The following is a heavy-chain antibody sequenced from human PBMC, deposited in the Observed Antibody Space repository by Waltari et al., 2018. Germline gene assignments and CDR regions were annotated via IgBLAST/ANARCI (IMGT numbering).Heavy chain of an antibody. Sequence: QLHLQESGPGLVKPSETLSLTCSVSGDSISSTSYYWGWIRQPPGKGMEGIGGFVYNAYLFYHPSLKSRVRISVDTSKHHFSLQLMSVTAADTAIYYCARPGRVGGGSLMALDYWGQGTLVTVAS. CDR1: GDSISSTSYY. V-gene: IGHV4-39*02. J-gene: IGHJ4*02. CDR2: FVYNAYL. CDR3: ARPGRVGGGSLMALDY. D-gene: IGHD2-15*01.